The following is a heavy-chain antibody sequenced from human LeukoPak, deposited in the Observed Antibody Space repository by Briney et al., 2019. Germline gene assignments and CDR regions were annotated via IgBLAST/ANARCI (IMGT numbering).Heavy chain of an antibody. CDR1: GGSVSSGSYY. D-gene: IGHD4-17*01. CDR3: ASSTVNYYYYGMDV. Sequence: SETLSLTCTVSGGSVSSGSYYWSWIRQPPGKGLEWIGYICYSGSTNYNPSLKSRVTISVDTSKNQFSLKLSSVTAADTAVYYCASSTVNYYYYGMDVWGKGTTVTVSS. CDR2: ICYSGST. J-gene: IGHJ6*04. V-gene: IGHV4-61*01.